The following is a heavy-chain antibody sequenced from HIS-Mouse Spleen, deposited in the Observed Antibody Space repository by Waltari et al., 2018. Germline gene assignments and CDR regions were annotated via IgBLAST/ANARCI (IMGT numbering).Heavy chain of an antibody. D-gene: IGHD6-13*01. CDR2: IKQHGSEK. V-gene: IGHV3-7*01. CDR1: GFTFSSYW. J-gene: IGHJ3*02. CDR3: ARVGGQQLITDAFDI. Sequence: EVQLVESGGGLVQPGGSLRLSCAASGFTFSSYWMSWVLQAPGKGLEWVANIKQHGSEKHYVDSVKGRFTISRDNAKNSLYLQMNSLRAEDTAVYYCARVGGQQLITDAFDIWGQGTMVTVSS.